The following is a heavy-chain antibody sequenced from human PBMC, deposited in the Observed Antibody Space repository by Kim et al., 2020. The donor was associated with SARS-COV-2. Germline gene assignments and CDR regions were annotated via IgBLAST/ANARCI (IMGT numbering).Heavy chain of an antibody. D-gene: IGHD2-2*01. V-gene: IGHV4-4*02. CDR2: IYHSGST. Sequence: SETLSLTCAVSGGSISSSNWWSWVRQPPGKGLERIGEIYHSGSTNYNPSLKSRVTISVDKSKNQFSLKLSSVTAADTAVYYCARSLCSSTSCYAGICDYWGQGPLVTVSS. J-gene: IGHJ4*02. CDR3: ARSLCSSTSCYAGICDY. CDR1: GGSISSSNW.